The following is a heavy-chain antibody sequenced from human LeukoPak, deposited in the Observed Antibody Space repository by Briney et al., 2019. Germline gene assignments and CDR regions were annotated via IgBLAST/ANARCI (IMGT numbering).Heavy chain of an antibody. J-gene: IGHJ5*02. D-gene: IGHD3-10*01. CDR3: ARDRSPYYSSFDWFDP. CDR1: GYTFTSYG. V-gene: IGHV1-18*01. Sequence: ASVKVSCKASGYTFTSYGISWVRQAPGQGLEWMGWISAYNGNTNYAQKLQGRVTMTTDTSTSTAYMELRSLRSDDTAVYYCARDRSPYYSSFDWFDPWGQGTLVTASS. CDR2: ISAYNGNT.